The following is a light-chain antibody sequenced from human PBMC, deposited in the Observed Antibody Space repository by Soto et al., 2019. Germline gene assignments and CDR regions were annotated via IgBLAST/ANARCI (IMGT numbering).Light chain of an antibody. V-gene: IGKV3-15*01. J-gene: IGKJ4*01. CDR2: KTS. CDR3: QQYSNWPLT. Sequence: EVVMTQSPANVSVSPGERTSLSCRASQSVGTNLGWYQQKPGQAPRLLISKTSTRATGVPARFSGSGSGTEFTLTISSRQSEDIAVYYCQQYSNWPLTFGGGTKVDIK. CDR1: QSVGTN.